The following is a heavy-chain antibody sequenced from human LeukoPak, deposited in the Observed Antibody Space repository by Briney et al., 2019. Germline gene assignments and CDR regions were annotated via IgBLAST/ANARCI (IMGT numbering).Heavy chain of an antibody. Sequence: PSETLSLTCTVSGGSISSSSYYWGWIRQPPGKGLEWTGSIYYSGSTYYNPSLKSRVTISVDTSKNQFSLKLSSVTAADTAVYYCARILSSTAIPLDYWGQGTLVTVSS. CDR3: ARILSSTAIPLDY. V-gene: IGHV4-39*01. CDR1: GGSISSSSYY. D-gene: IGHD2-21*02. J-gene: IGHJ4*02. CDR2: IYYSGST.